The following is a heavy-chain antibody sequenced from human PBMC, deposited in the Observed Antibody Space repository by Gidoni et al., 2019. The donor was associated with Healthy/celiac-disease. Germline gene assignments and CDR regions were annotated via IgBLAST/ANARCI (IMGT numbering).Heavy chain of an antibody. D-gene: IGHD3-10*01. CDR1: GGSFSGYY. CDR3: ARGRVSGTSRSYYYGSGSYYNPPAYFDY. V-gene: IGHV4-34*01. CDR2: INHSGST. Sequence: QVQLQQWGAGLLKPSETLSLTCAVYGGSFSGYYWSWIRQPPGKGLEWIGEINHSGSTNYNPSLKSRVTISVDTSKNQFSLKLSSVTAADTAVYYCARGRVSGTSRSYYYGSGSYYNPPAYFDYWGQGTLVTVSS. J-gene: IGHJ4*02.